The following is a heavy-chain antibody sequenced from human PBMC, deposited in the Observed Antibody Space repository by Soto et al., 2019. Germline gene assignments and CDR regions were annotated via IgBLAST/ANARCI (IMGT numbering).Heavy chain of an antibody. V-gene: IGHV3-23*01. J-gene: IGHJ6*02. Sequence: SGGSLRLSCAASGFTFSTYAMAWVRQAPGKGLEWVSAMTGSGASTYYADSVKSRFTISRDNSKNTLYLQMTSLRAEDTAVYYCARDGSPYDFWSGYYRASDYYGMDVWGQGTTVTVSS. CDR3: ARDGSPYDFWSGYYRASDYYGMDV. D-gene: IGHD3-3*01. CDR1: GFTFSTYA. CDR2: MTGSGAST.